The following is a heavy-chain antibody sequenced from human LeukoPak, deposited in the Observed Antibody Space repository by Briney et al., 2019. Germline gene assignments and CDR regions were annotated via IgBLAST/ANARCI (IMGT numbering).Heavy chain of an antibody. J-gene: IGHJ4*02. Sequence: PSETLSLTCTVSGGSISSSSYSWGWIRQPPGKGLEWIGSLSYSGSTYHNPSLKSRVTIPVDTSKNQFSLNLSSVTAADTAVYYCARGVKWLVRLTVFDYWGQGTLVTVSS. V-gene: IGHV4-39*01. CDR1: GGSISSSSYS. CDR2: LSYSGST. D-gene: IGHD6-19*01. CDR3: ARGVKWLVRLTVFDY.